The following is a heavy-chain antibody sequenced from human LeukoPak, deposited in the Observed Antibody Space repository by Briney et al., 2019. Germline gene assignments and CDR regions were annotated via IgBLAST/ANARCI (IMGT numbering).Heavy chain of an antibody. CDR3: ARHSDVVVAI. CDR2: IYPRDSDT. J-gene: IGHJ4*02. Sequence: GESLKISCEASGYTFTHQCIGWVRQMPGTGLEWVGIIYPRDSDTIYSPSFQGHVTISADTSINTAYLEWRSLEASDTAMYYCARHSDVVVAIWGQGTQVTVSS. V-gene: IGHV5-51*01. CDR1: GYTFTHQC. D-gene: IGHD2-21*01.